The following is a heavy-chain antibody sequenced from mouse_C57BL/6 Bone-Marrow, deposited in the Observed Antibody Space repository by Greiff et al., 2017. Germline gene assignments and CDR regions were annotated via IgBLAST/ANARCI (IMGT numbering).Heavy chain of an antibody. D-gene: IGHD2-10*02. Sequence: QVQLQQPGAELVRPGSSVKLSCKASGYTFTSYWMHWVQQRPIQGLEWIGNIDPSDSETHYNQKFKGKATLTADKSSSTAYMELRSLTSEDSAVYFCAGVWSSWFAYWGQGTLVTVSA. V-gene: IGHV1-52*01. CDR2: IDPSDSET. CDR3: AGVWSSWFAY. CDR1: GYTFTSYW. J-gene: IGHJ3*01.